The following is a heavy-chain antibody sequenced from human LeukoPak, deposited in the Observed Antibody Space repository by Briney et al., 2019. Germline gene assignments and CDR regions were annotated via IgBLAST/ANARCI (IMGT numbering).Heavy chain of an antibody. V-gene: IGHV4-34*01. Sequence: SETLSLTCAVYGGSFSGYYWSWIRQPPGKGLEWIGEINHSGSTNYNPSLKSRVTISVDTFRNQFSLKPSSVTAADTAVYYCARVVKDYGDSVEGVDPWGQGALVTVSS. CDR2: INHSGST. CDR3: ARVVKDYGDSVEGVDP. J-gene: IGHJ5*02. D-gene: IGHD4-17*01. CDR1: GGSFSGYY.